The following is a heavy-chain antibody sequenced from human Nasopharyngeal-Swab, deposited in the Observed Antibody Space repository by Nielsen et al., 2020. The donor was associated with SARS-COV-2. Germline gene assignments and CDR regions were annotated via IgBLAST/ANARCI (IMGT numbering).Heavy chain of an antibody. D-gene: IGHD3-16*01. CDR2: IYSGGST. CDR1: GFTVRSNY. Sequence: GGSLRLSCAASGFTVRSNYMSWVRQAPGKGLEWVSVIYSGGSTYYADSVKGRFTISRDNSKNTLYLQMNSLRAEETAVDYCARGGGDDYVWGSYNYYFDYWGQGTLVTVSS. J-gene: IGHJ4*02. CDR3: ARGGGDDYVWGSYNYYFDY. V-gene: IGHV3-53*01.